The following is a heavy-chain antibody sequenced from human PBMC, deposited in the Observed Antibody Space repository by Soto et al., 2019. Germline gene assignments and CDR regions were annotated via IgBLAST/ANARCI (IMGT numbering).Heavy chain of an antibody. CDR2: IKSKTDGGTS. J-gene: IGHJ4*02. D-gene: IGHD6-13*01. CDR3: ARDLIMQQLDPSPVYFDY. CDR1: GFTFTTAW. Sequence: PGGSLRLSCAASGFTFTTAWINWVRRAPGKGLEWVGRIKSKTDGGTSDFAAPVRGRFAISRDDSKSMVYLQMNSLRAEDTAVYYCARDLIMQQLDPSPVYFDYWGQGTPVTVSS. V-gene: IGHV3-15*07.